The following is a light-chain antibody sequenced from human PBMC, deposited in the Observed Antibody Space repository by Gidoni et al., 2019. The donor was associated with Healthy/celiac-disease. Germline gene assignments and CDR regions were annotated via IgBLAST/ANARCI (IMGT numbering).Light chain of an antibody. Sequence: QSALTQPDSVSGSPGQSITISCTGTSSDVGSYNLVSWYQQHPGKAPKLMIYEVSKRPSGVSNRFSGSKSGNTASLTISGLQAEDEADYYCCSYAGSSPYVFGTGTKVTVL. CDR1: SSDVGSYNL. CDR2: EVS. CDR3: CSYAGSSPYV. V-gene: IGLV2-23*02. J-gene: IGLJ1*01.